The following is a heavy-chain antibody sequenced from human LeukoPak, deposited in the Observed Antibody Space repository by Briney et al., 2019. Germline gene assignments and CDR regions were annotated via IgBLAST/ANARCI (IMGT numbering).Heavy chain of an antibody. CDR1: GYTFTGYY. D-gene: IGHD5-18*01. CDR2: INPNSGGT. J-gene: IGHJ5*02. Sequence: ASAKVSCKASGYTFTGYYMHWVRQAPGQGLEWMGWINPNSGGTNYAQKFQGRVTMTRDTSISTAYMELSRLRSDDTAVYYCARAVVQLWLGFDPWGQGTLVTVSS. CDR3: ARAVVQLWLGFDP. V-gene: IGHV1-2*02.